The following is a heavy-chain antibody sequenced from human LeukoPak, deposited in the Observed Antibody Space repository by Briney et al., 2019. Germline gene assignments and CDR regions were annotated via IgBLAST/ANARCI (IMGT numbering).Heavy chain of an antibody. D-gene: IGHD2-15*01. CDR1: GFTFDDYA. CDR3: AKDLVPCSSGSCTSLDDAFDI. V-gene: IGHV3-9*01. Sequence: GRSLRLSCAASGFTFDDYAMHWVRQAPGKGLEWVSGISWNSGSIGYADSVKGRFTISRDNAKNSLYLQMNSLRAEDTALYYCAKDLVPCSSGSCTSLDDAFDIWGQGTMVTVSS. J-gene: IGHJ3*02. CDR2: ISWNSGSI.